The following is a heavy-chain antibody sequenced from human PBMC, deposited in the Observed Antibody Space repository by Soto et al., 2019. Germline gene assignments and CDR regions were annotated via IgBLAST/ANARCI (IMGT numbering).Heavy chain of an antibody. CDR1: GGTFSSYA. V-gene: IGHV1-69*01. CDR3: ARAGTYYYDSSGFDYFDY. Sequence: QVQLVQSGAEVKKPGSSVKVSCKASGGTFSSYAISWVRQAPGQGLEWMGGIIPIFGTANYAQKFQGRVTITADESTSKAYMELSSLRSEDTAVYYCARAGTYYYDSSGFDYFDYWGQGTLVTVSS. J-gene: IGHJ4*02. CDR2: IIPIFGTA. D-gene: IGHD3-22*01.